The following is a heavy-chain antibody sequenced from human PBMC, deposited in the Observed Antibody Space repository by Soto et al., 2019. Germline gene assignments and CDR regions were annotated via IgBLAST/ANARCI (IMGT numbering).Heavy chain of an antibody. CDR1: GFTFSTYA. V-gene: IGHV3-23*01. D-gene: IGHD3-10*01. Sequence: GGSLRLSCAASGFTFSTYAMSWVRQAPGKGLEWVSGIGASGAGTYYAESVKGRFTISRDNSKNTLHLQMNSLRAEDTAVYYCALRKAGSFFDYWGQGTLVTVSS. CDR2: IGASGAGT. J-gene: IGHJ4*02. CDR3: ALRKAGSFFDY.